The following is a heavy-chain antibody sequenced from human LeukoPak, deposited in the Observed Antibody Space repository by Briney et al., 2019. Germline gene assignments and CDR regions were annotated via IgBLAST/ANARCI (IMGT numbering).Heavy chain of an antibody. J-gene: IGHJ4*02. Sequence: GGSLRLSCAASGFTFSSYSMNWVRQAPGKGLEWVSSISSSSSYIYYADSVKGRFTISRDNAKNSLYLQMNSLRAEDTAVYYCARDLRIMITFGGVDYWGQGTLVTVSS. D-gene: IGHD3-16*01. CDR1: GFTFSSYS. CDR2: ISSSSSYI. V-gene: IGHV3-21*01. CDR3: ARDLRIMITFGGVDY.